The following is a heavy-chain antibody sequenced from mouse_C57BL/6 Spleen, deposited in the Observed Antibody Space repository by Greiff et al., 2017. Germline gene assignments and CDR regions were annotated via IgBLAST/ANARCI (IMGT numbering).Heavy chain of an antibody. V-gene: IGHV14-2*01. Sequence: EVQLQQSGAELVKPGASVKLSCTASGFNIKDYYMHWVKQRTEQGLEWIGRIDPEDGETKYAPKFQGKATLTADTSSNTADLQLSSLTSEDTAVYYCATCSSSYFDYWGQGTTLTVSS. J-gene: IGHJ2*01. CDR1: GFNIKDYY. D-gene: IGHD1-1*01. CDR2: IDPEDGET. CDR3: ATCSSSYFDY.